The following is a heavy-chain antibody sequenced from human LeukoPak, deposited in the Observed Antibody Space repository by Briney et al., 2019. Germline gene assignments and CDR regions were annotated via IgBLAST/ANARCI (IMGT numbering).Heavy chain of an antibody. D-gene: IGHD5-24*01. CDR3: ARESSGWLQLFDY. CDR1: GFTFSSYS. CDR2: INNDGSVT. V-gene: IGHV3-74*01. Sequence: PGGSLRLSCAASGFTFSSYSMHWVRQAPGKGLVWVSRINNDGSVTSYADSVKGRFTISRDNAKNTLYLQMNRLRAEDTALYYCARESSGWLQLFDYWGQGTLVTVSS. J-gene: IGHJ4*02.